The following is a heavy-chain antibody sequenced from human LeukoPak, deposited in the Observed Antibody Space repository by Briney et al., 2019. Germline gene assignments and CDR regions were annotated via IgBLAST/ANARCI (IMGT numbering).Heavy chain of an antibody. CDR2: ISGSGGST. D-gene: IGHD6-19*01. J-gene: IGHJ4*02. CDR3: VKGAIQSSLMDY. CDR1: GFTFSSYA. Sequence: GGSLRLSCAASGFTFSSYAMSWVRHAPGKGLEWVSAISGSGGSTYYADSVKGRFTISRDNSKNTLYLQMSSLRAEDTAVCYCVKGAIQSSLMDYWGQGTLVTVSS. V-gene: IGHV3-23*01.